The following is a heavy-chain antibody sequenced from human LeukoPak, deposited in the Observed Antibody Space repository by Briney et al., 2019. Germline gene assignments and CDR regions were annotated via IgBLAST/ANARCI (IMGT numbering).Heavy chain of an antibody. J-gene: IGHJ5*02. CDR2: IGGSVNTI. V-gene: IGHV3-48*02. D-gene: IGHD3-22*01. CDR1: GFTLSTYY. Sequence: GGSLRLSCTASGFTLSTYYLNWVRQAPGKGLEWVSHIGGSVNTIYYADSVKGRFTISRDNARDSLYLQMNSLRDEDTAVYYCVRESGHYSDNSGFYPWGQGTLVTVSS. CDR3: VRESGHYSDNSGFYP.